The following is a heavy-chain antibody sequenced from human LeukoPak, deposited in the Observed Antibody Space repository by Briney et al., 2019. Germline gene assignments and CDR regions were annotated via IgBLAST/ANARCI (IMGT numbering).Heavy chain of an antibody. CDR3: ARDSGHTGFWSGYYYNWFDP. J-gene: IGHJ5*02. CDR2: IYYSGST. D-gene: IGHD3-3*01. Sequence: SETLSLICTVSGGSICSYYWSWIRQPPGKGLEWIGYIYYSGSTNYNPSLKSRVTISVDTSKNRFSLKLSSVTAADTAVYYCARDSGHTGFWSGYYYNWFDPWGQGTLVTVSS. CDR1: GGSICSYY. V-gene: IGHV4-59*01.